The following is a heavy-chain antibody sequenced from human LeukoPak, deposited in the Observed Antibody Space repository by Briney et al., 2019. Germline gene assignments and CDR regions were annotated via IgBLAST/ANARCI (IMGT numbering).Heavy chain of an antibody. CDR1: GFTFSSYS. CDR2: ITCSSSYI. Sequence: PGGSLRLSCAACGFTFSSYSMIWVRQAPGKGWEGVSSITCSSSYIYYADSVKGRFTISRGNAKDSLYLQMNSLGAEDTAVYYCARDYCSSTSCRYDYWGQGALVTVSS. CDR3: ARDYCSSTSCRYDY. J-gene: IGHJ4*02. D-gene: IGHD2-2*01. V-gene: IGHV3-21*01.